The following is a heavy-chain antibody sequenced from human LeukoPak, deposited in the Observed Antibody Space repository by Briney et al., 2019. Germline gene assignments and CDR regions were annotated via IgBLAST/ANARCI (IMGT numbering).Heavy chain of an antibody. D-gene: IGHD6-13*01. V-gene: IGHV1-24*01. Sequence: GASVKVSCKGSGYTLTELSMHWVRQAPGKGLEWMGAFDPEDGETIYAQKFQGRVTTTEDTSTDTAYMELSSLRSEDTAVYYCATGLDVDKAAGNSYYYYYMDVWGKGTTVTVSS. CDR2: FDPEDGET. CDR3: ATGLDVDKAAGNSYYYYYMDV. CDR1: GYTLTELS. J-gene: IGHJ6*03.